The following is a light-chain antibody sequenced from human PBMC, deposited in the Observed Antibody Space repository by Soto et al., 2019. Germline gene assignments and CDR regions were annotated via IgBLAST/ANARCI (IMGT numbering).Light chain of an antibody. Sequence: DIQMTQSPTSLSASVGDGVTITCRASQSSAHYLNWYQQKPGKAPKLLIYLTSHLQTGVPSRFSGSGSETDFPLTISSLQPEDFATYYCQRSYSIPWTFGQGTKVDIK. CDR2: LTS. V-gene: IGKV1-39*01. J-gene: IGKJ1*01. CDR3: QRSYSIPWT. CDR1: QSSAHY.